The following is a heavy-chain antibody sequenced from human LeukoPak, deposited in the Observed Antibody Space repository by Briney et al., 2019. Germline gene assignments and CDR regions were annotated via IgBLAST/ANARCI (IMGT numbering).Heavy chain of an antibody. V-gene: IGHV4-59*08. CDR1: GASISDYY. J-gene: IGHJ5*02. Sequence: PSETLSLTCTVSGASISDYYWSWTRQSPGEGLEWIGYIYYRGSTNNNPSLKSRVTMSVDTSTSRFSLKMSSVTAADTAVYYCARHSSASRGWFDPWGQGTLVTVSS. CDR2: IYYRGST. D-gene: IGHD6-19*01. CDR3: ARHSSASRGWFDP.